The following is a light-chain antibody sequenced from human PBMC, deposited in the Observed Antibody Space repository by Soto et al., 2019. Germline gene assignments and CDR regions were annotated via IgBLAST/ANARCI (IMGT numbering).Light chain of an antibody. CDR1: QIVRNVY. CDR2: DAS. V-gene: IGKV3-20*01. J-gene: IGKJ2*01. CDR3: QQSGSSPRT. Sequence: EIVLTQSPGTLSLSPGERATLSCRAIQIVRNVYLAWYQQKPGQAPRLLIYDASNRATGIPDRFSGSGSGTDFTLTINRLEPEDFAVYYCQQSGSSPRTFGQGTKLEIK.